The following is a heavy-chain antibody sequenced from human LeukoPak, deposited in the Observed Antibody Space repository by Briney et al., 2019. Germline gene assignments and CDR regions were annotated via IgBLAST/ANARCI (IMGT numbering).Heavy chain of an antibody. J-gene: IGHJ4*02. CDR2: IYYSGST. CDR3: ARVAVATIDY. V-gene: IGHV4-59*01. Sequence: SETLSLTCTVSGGSISSYYWSWIRQPPGKGLEWIGYIYYSGSTNYNPSLKSRVTISVDTSKNQFSLKLSSVTATDTAVYYCARVAVATIDYWGQGTLVTVSS. D-gene: IGHD5-24*01. CDR1: GGSISSYY.